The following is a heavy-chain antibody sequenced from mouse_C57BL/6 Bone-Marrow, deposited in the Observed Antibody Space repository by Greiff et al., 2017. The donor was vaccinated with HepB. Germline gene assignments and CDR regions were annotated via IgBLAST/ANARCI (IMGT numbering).Heavy chain of an antibody. CDR3: ARGATVVAPFAY. V-gene: IGHV5-6*01. CDR1: GFTFSSYG. J-gene: IGHJ3*01. D-gene: IGHD1-1*01. Sequence: EVMLVESGGDLVKPGGSLKLSCAASGFTFSSYGMSWVRQTPDKRLEWVATISSGGSYTYYPDSVKGRFTISRDNAKNPLYLQMSSLKSEDTAMYYCARGATVVAPFAYWGQGTLVTVSA. CDR2: ISSGGSYT.